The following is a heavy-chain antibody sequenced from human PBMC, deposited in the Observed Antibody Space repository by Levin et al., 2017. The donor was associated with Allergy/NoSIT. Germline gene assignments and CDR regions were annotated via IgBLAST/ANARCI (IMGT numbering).Heavy chain of an antibody. D-gene: IGHD3-22*01. Sequence: ASVKVSCKASGYTFTSYDINWVRQATGQGLEWMGWMNPNSGNTGYAQKFQGRVTMTRNTSISTAYMELSSLRSEDTAVYYCARVRVPEYYYDSHNWFDPWGQGTLVTVSS. CDR3: ARVRVPEYYYDSHNWFDP. CDR1: GYTFTSYD. CDR2: MNPNSGNT. J-gene: IGHJ5*02. V-gene: IGHV1-8*01.